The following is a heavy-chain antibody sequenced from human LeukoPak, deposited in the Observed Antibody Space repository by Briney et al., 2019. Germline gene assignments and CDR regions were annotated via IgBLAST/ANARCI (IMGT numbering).Heavy chain of an antibody. CDR1: GFTFSSYT. CDR3: ASHSRTWYNPSDY. Sequence: GGSLRLSCAASGFTFSSYTMHWVRQAPGKGLEWVAVISYDGSNKYYADSVKGRFTISRDNSKNTLYLQMNSLRAEDTAVYYCASHSRTWYNPSDYWGQGTLVTVSS. J-gene: IGHJ4*02. D-gene: IGHD6-13*01. V-gene: IGHV3-30*04. CDR2: ISYDGSNK.